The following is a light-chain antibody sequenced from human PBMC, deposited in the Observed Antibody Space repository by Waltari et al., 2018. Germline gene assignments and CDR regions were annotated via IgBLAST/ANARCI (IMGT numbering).Light chain of an antibody. V-gene: IGLV3-21*03. CDR2: DDS. J-gene: IGLJ1*01. CDR3: QVWDSSSDLGV. CDR1: NIGSNS. Sequence: SYVLTQPPSVSVAPGKTARITCGGHNIGSNSVHWYQQKPGQAPVLVVYDDSDRPSGIPERFSGSNSGNTATLTISRVEAGDEADYYCQVWDSSSDLGVFGTGTKVTVL.